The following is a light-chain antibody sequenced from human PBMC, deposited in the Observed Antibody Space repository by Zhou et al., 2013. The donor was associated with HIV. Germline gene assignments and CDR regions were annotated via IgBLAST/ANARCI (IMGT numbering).Light chain of an antibody. V-gene: IGKV3-15*01. CDR2: GAS. Sequence: EIVMTQSPVTLSVSPGERATLSCRASQSVNSNLAWYQQKPGQAPRLLIYGASTRATGIPARFSGSGSGTEFTLIISNMQSEDFAVYYCQQYNNWPPLTFGGGTKVEIK. CDR3: QQYNNWPPLT. J-gene: IGKJ4*01. CDR1: QSVNSN.